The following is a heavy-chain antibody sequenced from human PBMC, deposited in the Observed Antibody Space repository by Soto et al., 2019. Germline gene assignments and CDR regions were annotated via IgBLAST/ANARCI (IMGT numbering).Heavy chain of an antibody. CDR3: AREVAAATGGLHKTNWFDH. V-gene: IGHV4-34*01. D-gene: IGHD2-15*01. CDR2: INHSGST. J-gene: IGHJ5*02. Sequence: QVQLQQWGAGLLKPSETLSLTCAVYGGSFSGYYWSWIRQPPGKGLEWIGEINHSGSTNYNPSLKSRVTMSVDTSMHQDSLKQSSVPAADTAVYYGAREVAAATGGLHKTNWFDHWGQGTLVTVSS. CDR1: GGSFSGYY.